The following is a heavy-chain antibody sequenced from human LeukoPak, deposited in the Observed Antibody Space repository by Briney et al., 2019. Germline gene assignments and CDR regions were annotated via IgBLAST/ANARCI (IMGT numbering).Heavy chain of an antibody. Sequence: PGGSLRLSCAASGFTLSNYFMHWIRQAPGRGLEYVSAINYNEGGTYYANSVKGRFTISRDNSQNTLHLQMGSLSSEDMAVYYCARVGDPGAFDIWGQGTVVTVSS. CDR1: GFTLSNYF. CDR3: ARVGDPGAFDI. V-gene: IGHV3-64*01. J-gene: IGHJ3*02. CDR2: INYNEGGT. D-gene: IGHD3-10*01.